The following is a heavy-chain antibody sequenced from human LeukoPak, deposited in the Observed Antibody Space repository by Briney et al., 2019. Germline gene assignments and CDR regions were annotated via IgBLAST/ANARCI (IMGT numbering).Heavy chain of an antibody. CDR2: IYTSGTT. J-gene: IGHJ2*01. Sequence: SETLSLTCTVSNGSIGSYYWSWIRQPAGKGLEWIGHIYTSGTTNYNPSLKSRVTMSVDTPKNQFSLKLSSVTAADTAVYYCARVYGGISLWYFDLWGRGTLVTVSS. V-gene: IGHV4-4*07. CDR1: NGSIGSYY. D-gene: IGHD4-23*01. CDR3: ARVYGGISLWYFDL.